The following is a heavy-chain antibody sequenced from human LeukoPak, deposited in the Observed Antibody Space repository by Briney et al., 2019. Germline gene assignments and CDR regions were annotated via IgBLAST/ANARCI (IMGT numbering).Heavy chain of an antibody. CDR2: IKQDGSEK. D-gene: IGHD3-22*01. CDR3: ASSVVLDYYDSSGYYYYFDY. J-gene: IGHJ4*01. Sequence: PGGSLRLSCSASGFTFSSYWMSWVRQAPGKGLEWVANIKQDGSEKYYVDSVKGRFTISRDNAKNSLYLQMNSLRAEDTAVYYCASSVVLDYYDSSGYYYYFDYWGQGTLVTVSS. V-gene: IGHV3-7*01. CDR1: GFTFSSYW.